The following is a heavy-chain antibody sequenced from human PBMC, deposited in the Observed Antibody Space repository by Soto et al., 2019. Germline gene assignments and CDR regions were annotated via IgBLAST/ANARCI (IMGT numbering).Heavy chain of an antibody. CDR3: TRETVAGITGLDY. J-gene: IGHJ4*02. CDR2: ISVSDAFI. CDR1: GFNVGAFA. Sequence: GGSLRLSCAASGFNVGAFAVNWVRQAPGKGLEWVSGISVSDAFIYYADSVRGRFSISRDASENILYLQMNSLRVDDTALYYCTRETVAGITGLDYWGPGTMVTVYS. V-gene: IGHV3-23*01. D-gene: IGHD1-20*01.